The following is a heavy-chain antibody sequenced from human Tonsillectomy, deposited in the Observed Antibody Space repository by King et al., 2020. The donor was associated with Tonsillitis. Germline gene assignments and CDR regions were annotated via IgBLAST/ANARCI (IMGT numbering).Heavy chain of an antibody. V-gene: IGHV5-51*01. CDR3: ARSESGYVDAFDM. CDR2: IYPGDSDT. D-gene: IGHD5-12*01. J-gene: IGHJ3*02. CDR1: GYSFTNYW. Sequence: VQLVESGAEVKKPGESLKISCKGSGYSFTNYWIGWVRQMPGKGLEWMGIIYPGDSDTRYSPSFQGQVTISADKSISSAHLQWSSLKASDTAMYYCARSESGYVDAFDMWGQGTMVTVSS.